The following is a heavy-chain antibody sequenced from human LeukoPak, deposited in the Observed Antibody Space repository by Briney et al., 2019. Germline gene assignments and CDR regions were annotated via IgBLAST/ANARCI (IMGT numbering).Heavy chain of an antibody. V-gene: IGHV1-8*01. J-gene: IGHJ4*02. CDR1: GYTFTSYD. Sequence: ASVKVSCKASGYTFTSYDINWVRQATGQGLEWMGWMNPNSGNTGYAQRFQGRVTMTRNTSISTAYMELSSLRSDDTAVYYCARGGDYGDYLDYWGQGTLVTVSS. CDR3: ARGGDYGDYLDY. D-gene: IGHD4-17*01. CDR2: MNPNSGNT.